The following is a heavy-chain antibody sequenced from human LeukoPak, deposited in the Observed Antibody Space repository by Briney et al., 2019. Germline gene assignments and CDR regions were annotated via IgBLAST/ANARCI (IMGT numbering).Heavy chain of an antibody. CDR1: GGSIGIYY. V-gene: IGHV4-4*07. CDR2: IFTSGIA. J-gene: IGHJ6*03. D-gene: IGHD2-15*01. CDR3: ARQRCSGGSCYRVDQLYYMDV. Sequence: SETLSLTCTVSGGSIGIYYWNWIRQPAGKGLEWIGRIFTSGIANYNPSLKSRVTMSVDTSKNQFSLNLSSVTAADAGVYYCARQRCSGGSCYRVDQLYYMDVWGKGTTVTVSS.